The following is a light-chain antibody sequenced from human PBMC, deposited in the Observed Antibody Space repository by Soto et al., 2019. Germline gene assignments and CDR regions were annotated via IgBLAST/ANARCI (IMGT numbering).Light chain of an antibody. CDR3: LLSYSGXQRV. V-gene: IGLV7-46*01. CDR1: TGAVTSFHY. Sequence: QALVTQESSVTVSPGGTVTLTCGSSTGAVTSFHYPYWFQQKPGQAPRTLIYDTSNKHSCTPARFSGSLLGGKAALTRSGAQPEDEADYYCLLSYSGXQRVVGAGTKVXV. CDR2: DTS. J-gene: IGLJ1*01.